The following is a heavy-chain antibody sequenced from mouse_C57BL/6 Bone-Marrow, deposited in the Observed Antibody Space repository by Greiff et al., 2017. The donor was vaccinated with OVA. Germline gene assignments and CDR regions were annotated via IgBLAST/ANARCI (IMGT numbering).Heavy chain of an antibody. Sequence: EVQLVESGGGLVQPTGSLKLSCAASGFSFNTYAMNWVRQAPGKGLEWVARIRSKSNNYATYYADSVKDSFTISRDDSESMLYVQMNNLKTEDTARYYCVRHDVYWYFDVWGTGTTVTVSS. CDR2: IRSKSNNYAT. CDR3: VRHDVYWYFDV. V-gene: IGHV10-1*01. CDR1: GFSFNTYA. J-gene: IGHJ1*03. D-gene: IGHD2-3*01.